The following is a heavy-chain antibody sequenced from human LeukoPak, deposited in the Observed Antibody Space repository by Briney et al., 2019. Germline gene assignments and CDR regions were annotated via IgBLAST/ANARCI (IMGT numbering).Heavy chain of an antibody. CDR1: GYTFTGYY. J-gene: IGHJ5*02. D-gene: IGHD3-22*01. V-gene: IGHV1-2*02. CDR2: INPNSGGT. Sequence: GASVKVSCKASGYTFTGYYMHWVRQAPGQGLEWMGWINPNSGGTNYAQKFQGRVTMTRDTPISTAYMELSRLTSDDTAVYYCARGWNYYDSSGSSFDPWGQGTLVTVSS. CDR3: ARGWNYYDSSGSSFDP.